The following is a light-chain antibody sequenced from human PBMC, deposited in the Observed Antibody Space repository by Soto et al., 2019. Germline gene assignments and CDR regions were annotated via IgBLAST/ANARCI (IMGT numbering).Light chain of an antibody. CDR2: DAS. V-gene: IGKV3-11*01. Sequence: EIVLTQSPVTLSLSPGERATLSCRASQSVGSYLAWLQQKPGQAPRLLIYDASKRATGIPGRFSGSGSGTDFILTISSLEPEDVAVYYCQQRRDSITFGQGTRLEIK. J-gene: IGKJ5*01. CDR3: QQRRDSIT. CDR1: QSVGSY.